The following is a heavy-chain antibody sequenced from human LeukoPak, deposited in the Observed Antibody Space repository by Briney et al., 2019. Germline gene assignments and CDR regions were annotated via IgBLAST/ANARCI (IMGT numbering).Heavy chain of an antibody. D-gene: IGHD7-27*01. CDR2: IRYDGSNK. V-gene: IGHV3-30*02. CDR3: AKGGDRNDALDI. J-gene: IGHJ3*02. Sequence: GGSLRLSCAASGFRFGSYGMHWVRQALGKGLEWVAFIRYDGSNKYYADSVTGRFTISRGISKHTPYLQMNSLRVQAPAVSYCAKGGDRNDALDIWGQGTMVTVSS. CDR1: GFRFGSYG.